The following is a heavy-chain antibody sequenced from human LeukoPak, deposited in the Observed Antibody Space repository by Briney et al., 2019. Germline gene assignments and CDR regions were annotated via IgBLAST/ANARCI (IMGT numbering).Heavy chain of an antibody. J-gene: IGHJ3*02. V-gene: IGHV1-69*05. D-gene: IGHD3-22*01. CDR1: GGTFSSYA. CDR2: IIPIFGTA. Sequence: ASVKVSCKASGGTFSSYAISWVRQAPGQGLEWMGGIIPIFGTANYAQKFQGRVTITRDASASTAYMELSSLRSEDTAVYYCARDLFPDSSGYYEVDAFDIWGQGTMVTVSS. CDR3: ARDLFPDSSGYYEVDAFDI.